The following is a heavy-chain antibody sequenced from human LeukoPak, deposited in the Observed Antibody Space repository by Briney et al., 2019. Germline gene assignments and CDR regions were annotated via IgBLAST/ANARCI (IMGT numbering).Heavy chain of an antibody. V-gene: IGHV3-30*02. J-gene: IGHJ5*01. D-gene: IGHD1-26*01. CDR2: IRSDGSNK. CDR1: GFTFSSHG. Sequence: GGSLRLSCAASGFTFSSHGMHWVRQAPGKGLEWVAFIRSDGSNKYHADSVKGRFTISRDNSKNTVHLQMNSLRAEDTAVYYCAKDLSGIYSNGFDSWGQGTQVTVSS. CDR3: AKDLSGIYSNGFDS.